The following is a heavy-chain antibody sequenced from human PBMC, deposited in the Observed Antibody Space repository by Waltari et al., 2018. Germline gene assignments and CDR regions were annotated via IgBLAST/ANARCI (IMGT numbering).Heavy chain of an antibody. CDR2: INSDWSST. Sequence: EVQLVESGGGLVQPGGSLRLSCVASGFIFSTYWMDWVRQAPGKGLVWVSRINSDWSSTTYADSVKGQFTISRDNAKNTLYLHMSSLRAEDTAVYYCVRENIAAAGLESWGQGTLVTVSS. J-gene: IGHJ4*02. D-gene: IGHD6-13*01. CDR3: VRENIAAAGLES. CDR1: GFIFSTYW. V-gene: IGHV3-74*01.